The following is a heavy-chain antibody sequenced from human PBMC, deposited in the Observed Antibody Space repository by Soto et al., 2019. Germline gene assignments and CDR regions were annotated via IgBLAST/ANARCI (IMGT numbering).Heavy chain of an antibody. CDR1: EFTFSSCA. D-gene: IGHD4-17*01. J-gene: IGHJ4*02. CDR2: INDGGGDT. Sequence: GGSLRLSCSASEFTFSSCAMSWVRQAPGKGLEWVSAINDGGGDTYYTNSVRGRFTISRDNSKNMLYLQMNSLRAEDTAVYYCARDPMMTTVTTLYYWGQGTLVTVSS. CDR3: ARDPMMTTVTTLYY. V-gene: IGHV3-23*01.